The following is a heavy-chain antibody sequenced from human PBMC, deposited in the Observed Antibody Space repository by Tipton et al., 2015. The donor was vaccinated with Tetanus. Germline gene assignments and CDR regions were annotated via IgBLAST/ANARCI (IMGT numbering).Heavy chain of an antibody. V-gene: IGHV3-30*03. D-gene: IGHD2-15*01. J-gene: IGHJ4*02. CDR1: GFAFNKFG. CDR2: LSYDGDKK. CDR3: ARVPGAGVGYCSGGNCHYFDY. Sequence: SLRLSCAASGFAFNKFGMHWVRQAPGKGLEWVAGLSYDGDKKYYGDSVKGRFTISRDNSENTLDLQMSSLTTDDTAMYYCARVPGAGVGYCSGGNCHYFDYWGQGTLVTVSS.